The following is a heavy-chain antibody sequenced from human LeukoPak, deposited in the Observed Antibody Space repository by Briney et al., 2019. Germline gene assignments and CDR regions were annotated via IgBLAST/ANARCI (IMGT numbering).Heavy chain of an antibody. CDR3: AKDFPRHYYDSSGSGD. CDR2: ISGSGGST. D-gene: IGHD3-22*01. J-gene: IGHJ4*02. Sequence: GGXLRLSCAASGFTFSSYAMSWVRQAPGKGLEWVSAISGSGGSTYYADSVKGRFTISRDNSKNTLYLQMNSLRAEDTAVYYCAKDFPRHYYDSSGSGDWGQGTLVTVSS. CDR1: GFTFSSYA. V-gene: IGHV3-23*01.